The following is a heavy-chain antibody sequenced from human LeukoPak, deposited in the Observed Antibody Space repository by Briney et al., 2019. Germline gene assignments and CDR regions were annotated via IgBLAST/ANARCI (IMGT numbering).Heavy chain of an antibody. CDR2: ISGSGSTI. D-gene: IGHD5-24*01. CDR3: ARGDGYNSGDY. CDR1: GFTFSSYS. V-gene: IGHV3-48*04. J-gene: IGHJ4*02. Sequence: PGGSLRLSCAASGFTFSSYSMNWVRQAPGKGLEWVSYISGSGSTIYYADSVKGRFTISRDNAKNSLYLQMNSLRAEDTAVYYCARGDGYNSGDYWGQGTLVTVSS.